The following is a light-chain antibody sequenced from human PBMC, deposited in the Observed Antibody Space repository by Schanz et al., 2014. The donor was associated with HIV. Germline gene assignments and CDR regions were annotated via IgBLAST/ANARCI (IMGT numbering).Light chain of an antibody. CDR1: QSITNW. CDR2: QAS. Sequence: DIQLTQSPSTLSASVGDRVTITCRASQSITNWLAWYQQKPGKAPKLLISQASTLETGVPSRFSGSGSGTKFTLSINCLQPDDFATYYCQQYQSRMTFGQGTRVEVK. J-gene: IGKJ1*01. V-gene: IGKV1-5*03. CDR3: QQYQSRMT.